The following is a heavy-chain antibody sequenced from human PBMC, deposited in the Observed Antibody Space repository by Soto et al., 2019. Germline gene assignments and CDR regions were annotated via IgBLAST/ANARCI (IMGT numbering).Heavy chain of an antibody. CDR1: GYSFTNYG. CDR3: ARTYDWKYAIAF. CDR2: ISGDNGNT. Sequence: ASVKVSCKASGYSFTNYGFTWVRQAPGQGLEWMGWISGDNGNTKYAQSLQGRVTMTTDTSTTTAYLELRSLRSDDTALYYCARTYDWKYAIAFWGQGTLVTVSS. J-gene: IGHJ4*02. D-gene: IGHD1-7*01. V-gene: IGHV1-18*01.